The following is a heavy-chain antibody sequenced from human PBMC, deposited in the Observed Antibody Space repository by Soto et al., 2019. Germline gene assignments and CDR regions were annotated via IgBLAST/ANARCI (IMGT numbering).Heavy chain of an antibody. V-gene: IGHV1-46*01. J-gene: IGHJ4*02. CDR3: ARGPGLQSTVVTPSFY. Sequence: ASVKVSCKASGYTFTSYYMHWVRQAPGQGLEWMGIINPSGGSTSYAQKFQGRVTMARDTSTSTVYMELSSLRSEDTAVYYCARGPGLQSTVVTPSFYWGQGTLVTVSS. D-gene: IGHD4-17*01. CDR2: INPSGGST. CDR1: GYTFTSYY.